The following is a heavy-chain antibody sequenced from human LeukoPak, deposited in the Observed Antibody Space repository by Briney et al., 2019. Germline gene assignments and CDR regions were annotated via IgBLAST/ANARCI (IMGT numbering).Heavy chain of an antibody. V-gene: IGHV3-23*01. Sequence: GGSLRLSCAASGFTFSRYGMSWVRQAPGKGLEWVSTISGSGGSTYYADSVKGRFTISRDNSKNTLYLQMNSLRAEDTAVYFCAKVSGSGVATLIVVIPYHFDYWGQGTLVTVSS. CDR2: ISGSGGST. D-gene: IGHD3-22*01. CDR3: AKVSGSGVATLIVVIPYHFDY. CDR1: GFTFSRYG. J-gene: IGHJ4*02.